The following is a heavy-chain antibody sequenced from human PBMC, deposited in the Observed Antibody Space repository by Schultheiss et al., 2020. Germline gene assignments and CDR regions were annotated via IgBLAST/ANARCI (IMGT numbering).Heavy chain of an antibody. Sequence: GGSLRLSCAASGFTFSSYGMHWVRQAPGKGLEWVSGITSSGATTYYADSVKGRFTISRDNAKNSLYLQMNSLRAEDTAVYYCARGGGDYGDYVYYYGMDVWGQGTTVNVYS. CDR2: ITSSGATT. CDR1: GFTFSSYG. J-gene: IGHJ6*02. V-gene: IGHV3-21*04. CDR3: ARGGGDYGDYVYYYGMDV. D-gene: IGHD4-17*01.